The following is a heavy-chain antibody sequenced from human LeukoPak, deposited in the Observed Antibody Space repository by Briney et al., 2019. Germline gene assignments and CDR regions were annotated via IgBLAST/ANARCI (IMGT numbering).Heavy chain of an antibody. D-gene: IGHD3-3*01. Sequence: GGSLRLSCAASGFTFSSYAMSWVCQAPGKGLEWVSAISGSGGSTYYADSVKGRFTISRDNSKNTLYLQMNSLRAEDTAVYYCAKDLSHYDFWSGYYTGPIGEFDYWGQGTLVTVSS. V-gene: IGHV3-23*01. CDR2: ISGSGGST. CDR1: GFTFSSYA. CDR3: AKDLSHYDFWSGYYTGPIGEFDY. J-gene: IGHJ4*02.